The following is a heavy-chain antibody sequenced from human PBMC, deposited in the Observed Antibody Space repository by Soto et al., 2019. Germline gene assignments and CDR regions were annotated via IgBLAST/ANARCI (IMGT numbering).Heavy chain of an antibody. CDR3: ARDSPPVDY. CDR2: ISAYNGNT. J-gene: IGHJ4*02. V-gene: IGHV1-18*01. Sequence: ASGKVYCKASGYSFTRYGFVWVRQAPGQGLEWMGWISAYNGNTKYAQKLQGRVTMTTDTSTSTAYMELRSLRSDDTAVYYCARDSPPVDYWGQGTLVTVSS. CDR1: GYSFTRYG.